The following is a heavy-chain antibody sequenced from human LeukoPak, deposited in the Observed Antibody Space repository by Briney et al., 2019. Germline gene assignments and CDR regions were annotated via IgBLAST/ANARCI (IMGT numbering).Heavy chain of an antibody. D-gene: IGHD3-22*01. V-gene: IGHV3-48*04. CDR1: GFTFSSYS. J-gene: IGHJ4*02. Sequence: GGSLRLSCAASGFTFSSYSMNGVRKAPGKGLEWVSYISSSSSTIYYADSVKGRFTISRDNAKNSLYLQMNSLRAEDTAVYYCARDRRFQGLLPAWYFDYWGQGTLVTVSS. CDR3: ARDRRFQGLLPAWYFDY. CDR2: ISSSSSTI.